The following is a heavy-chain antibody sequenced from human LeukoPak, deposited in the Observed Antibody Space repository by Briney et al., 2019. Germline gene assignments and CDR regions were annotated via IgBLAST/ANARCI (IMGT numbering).Heavy chain of an antibody. CDR3: VRVDSDWTYDAFDI. J-gene: IGHJ3*02. CDR1: GGSISSGGYY. V-gene: IGHV4-30-2*01. Sequence: SETLSLTCTVSGGSISSGGYYWSWIRQPPGKGLEWIGYIYHSGSTYYNPSLKSRVTISVDRSKNQFSLKLSSVTAADTAVYYCVRVDSDWTYDAFDIWGQGTMVTVSS. D-gene: IGHD3/OR15-3a*01. CDR2: IYHSGST.